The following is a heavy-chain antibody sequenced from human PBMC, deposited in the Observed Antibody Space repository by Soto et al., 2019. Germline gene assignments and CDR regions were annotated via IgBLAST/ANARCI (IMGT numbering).Heavy chain of an antibody. CDR2: INHSGST. J-gene: IGHJ5*02. D-gene: IGHD2-15*01. CDR1: GGSFSGYY. CDR3: ARGIATGQLDP. Sequence: PSETLSLTCAVYGGSFSGYYWSWIRQPPGKGLEWIGEINHSGSTNYNPSLKGRVTISVDTSKNQFSLKLSSVTAADTAVYYCARGIATGQLDPWGQGTLVTVSS. V-gene: IGHV4-34*01.